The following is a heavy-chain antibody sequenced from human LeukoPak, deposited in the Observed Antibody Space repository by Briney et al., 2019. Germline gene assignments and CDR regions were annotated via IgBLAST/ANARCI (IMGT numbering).Heavy chain of an antibody. CDR2: IYYSGST. V-gene: IGHV4-59*08. J-gene: IGHJ2*01. Sequence: PSETLSLTCTVSGGSTSVYYWSWIRQPPGKGLEWIGHIYYSGSTNHNPSLKSRVTISLDTSKNQFSLKLSSVTAADTAVYYCARHAYCSGGNCQRYWYFDLWGRGTLVTVSS. CDR1: GGSTSVYY. CDR3: ARHAYCSGGNCQRYWYFDL. D-gene: IGHD2-15*01.